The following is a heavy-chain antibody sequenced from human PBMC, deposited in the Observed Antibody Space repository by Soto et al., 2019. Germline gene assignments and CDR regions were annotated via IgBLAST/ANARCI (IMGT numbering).Heavy chain of an antibody. CDR1: GFTFSDSH. J-gene: IGHJ6*02. CDR2: ITFSGNTV. V-gene: IGHV3-11*01. CDR3: ARVSWREKYGMDV. Sequence: AGGSLRLSCAASGFTFSDSHMSWIRQAPGKGLEWISYITFSGNTVYYADSLKGRFTISRDNAKNSLYLQMNRLRAEDTAVYYCARVSWREKYGMDVWGQGTTVTV.